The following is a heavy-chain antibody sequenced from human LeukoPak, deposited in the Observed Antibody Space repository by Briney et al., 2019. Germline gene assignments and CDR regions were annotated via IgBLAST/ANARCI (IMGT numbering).Heavy chain of an antibody. D-gene: IGHD3-22*01. V-gene: IGHV3-30*02. CDR2: IRYDGSNK. Sequence: QPGGSLRLSCAASGLTFSTYGMHWVRQAPGKGLEWVAFIRYDGSNKYYADSVKGRFTISRDNSKNTLYLQMNSLRAEDTAVYYCAKDRSGYPFDYWGQGTLVTVSS. J-gene: IGHJ4*02. CDR3: AKDRSGYPFDY. CDR1: GLTFSTYG.